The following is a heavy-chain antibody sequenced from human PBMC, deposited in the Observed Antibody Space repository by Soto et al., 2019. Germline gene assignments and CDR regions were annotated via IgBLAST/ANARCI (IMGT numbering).Heavy chain of an antibody. Sequence: QVQLVQSGAEVRKPGSSLRVSCKASGGSFNRHTISWVRQAPGQGLEWMGGIIPIFGTANHAQKFQGRVTILADESTSTVYMELSSLRSDDTAIYYCARGWGYDSTDYYYAYWGQGTLVIVSS. CDR1: GGSFNRHT. J-gene: IGHJ4*02. D-gene: IGHD3-22*01. CDR3: ARGWGYDSTDYYYAY. CDR2: IIPIFGTA. V-gene: IGHV1-69*01.